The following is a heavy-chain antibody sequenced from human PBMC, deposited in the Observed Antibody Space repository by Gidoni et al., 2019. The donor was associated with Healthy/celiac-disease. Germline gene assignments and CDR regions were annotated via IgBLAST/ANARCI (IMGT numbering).Heavy chain of an antibody. V-gene: IGHV3-23*01. CDR3: AKNRLTGTWVGLLGAFDI. Sequence: EVQLLESGGGLVQPGGSLRLSCAASGFTFSSYAMSWVRQAPGKGLEWVSAISGSGGSTYYADSVKGRFTISRDKSKNTRYLQMNSLRAEDTAVYYCAKNRLTGTWVGLLGAFDIWGQGTMVTVSS. D-gene: IGHD3-16*01. CDR2: ISGSGGST. CDR1: GFTFSSYA. J-gene: IGHJ3*02.